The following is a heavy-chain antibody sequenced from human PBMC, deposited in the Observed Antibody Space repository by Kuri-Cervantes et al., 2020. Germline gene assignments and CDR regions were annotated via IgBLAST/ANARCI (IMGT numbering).Heavy chain of an antibody. V-gene: IGHV3-9*01. CDR1: GFTFDDYA. Sequence: GGSLRLSCAASGFTFDDYAMHWVRQAPGKGLEWVSGISWNSGSIGYADSVKGRFTISRDNAKNSLYLQMNSLRAEDTAVYYCARESTSGWYPWGQGTLVHRFL. D-gene: IGHD6-19*01. CDR2: ISWNSGSI. CDR3: ARESTSGWYP. J-gene: IGHJ5*02.